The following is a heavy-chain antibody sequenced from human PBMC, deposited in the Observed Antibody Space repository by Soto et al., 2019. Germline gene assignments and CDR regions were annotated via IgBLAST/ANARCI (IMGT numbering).Heavy chain of an antibody. D-gene: IGHD1-7*01. CDR1: EGTFSSYP. Sequence: QVQLVQSGAEVKKPGPSVKVSGKAFEGTFSSYPITWGRQAPGQGLEWMGRIIPILDITDYAQRFQGRVTITADKSTSTAYMELSSLSSDDTAVYYCARPTSTGTTSGYYFDYWGQGTLVTVSS. CDR2: IIPILDIT. CDR3: ARPTSTGTTSGYYFDY. V-gene: IGHV1-69*02. J-gene: IGHJ4*02.